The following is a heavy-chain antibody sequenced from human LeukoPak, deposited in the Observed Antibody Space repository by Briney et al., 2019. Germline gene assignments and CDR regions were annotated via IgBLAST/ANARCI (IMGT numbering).Heavy chain of an antibody. D-gene: IGHD6-13*01. Sequence: PGGSLRLSCAASGFTFSSYAMHWVRQAPGKGLEWVAVISYDGSNKYYADSVKGRFTISRDNSKNTLYLQMNSLRAGDTAVYYCASSSWYYWGQGTLVTVSS. CDR1: GFTFSSYA. V-gene: IGHV3-30*04. CDR3: ASSSWYY. J-gene: IGHJ4*02. CDR2: ISYDGSNK.